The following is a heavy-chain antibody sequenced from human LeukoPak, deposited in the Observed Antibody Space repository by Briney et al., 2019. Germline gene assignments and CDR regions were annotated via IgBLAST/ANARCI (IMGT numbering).Heavy chain of an antibody. D-gene: IGHD4-17*01. CDR2: IGHSGST. V-gene: IGHV4-59*01. Sequence: PSETLSLTCTVSGFSFSSYYWTWIRQPPGKGLEWIGYIGHSGSTNYNPALKRRVNISSATSKNQFSMELSSLTDADTAVYYCARLKATVSIHAYFDYWGQGTLVTVSS. CDR1: GFSFSSYY. CDR3: ARLKATVSIHAYFDY. J-gene: IGHJ4*02.